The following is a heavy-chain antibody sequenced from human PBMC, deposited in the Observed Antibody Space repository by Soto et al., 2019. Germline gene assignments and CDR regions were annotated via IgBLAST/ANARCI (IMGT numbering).Heavy chain of an antibody. D-gene: IGHD4-17*01. J-gene: IGHJ4*02. CDR3: AKASRGVYGDYFDY. Sequence: EVQLVESGGGLVQPGRSLRLSCAASGFTFDDYAMHWVRQAPGKGLEWVSGISWNSGSIGYADSVKGRFTISRDNAKNSLYLQMNSLRAEDTALYYCAKASRGVYGDYFDYWGQGTLVTVSS. CDR2: ISWNSGSI. V-gene: IGHV3-9*01. CDR1: GFTFDDYA.